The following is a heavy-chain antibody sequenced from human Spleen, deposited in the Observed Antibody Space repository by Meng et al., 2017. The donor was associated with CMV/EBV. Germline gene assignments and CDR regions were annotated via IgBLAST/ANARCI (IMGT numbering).Heavy chain of an antibody. V-gene: IGHV2-5*02. CDR1: GSSLSTSGMG. J-gene: IGHJ5*02. CDR3: AGSIVVVVAATGWFDP. D-gene: IGHD2-15*01. Sequence: QITLKESGPTLVKPTQTLTLTCTFSGSSLSTSGMGVGWIRQPLGKALEWLALNYWDDYKRYSPSLKSRLSITKDTSKNQVVLTMTLMDPVDTATYYCAGSIVVVVAATGWFDPWGQGTLVTVSS. CDR2: NYWDDYK.